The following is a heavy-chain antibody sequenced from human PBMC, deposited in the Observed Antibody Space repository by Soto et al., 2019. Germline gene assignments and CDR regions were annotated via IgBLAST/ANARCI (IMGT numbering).Heavy chain of an antibody. D-gene: IGHD3-10*01. CDR2: ISYDGSNI. V-gene: IGHV3-30*18. CDR3: AKDLGSGKPYYYYAMDV. Sequence: QVQLVESGGGVVQPGTSLRLSCAASGFIFSKYGMHWVRQAPGKGLVWVAVISYDGSNIYYAESVKGRFIISRDKSENTLYLQMNSLRAEDTALYYFAKDLGSGKPYYYYAMDVWGQGTTVTVSS. J-gene: IGHJ6*02. CDR1: GFIFSKYG.